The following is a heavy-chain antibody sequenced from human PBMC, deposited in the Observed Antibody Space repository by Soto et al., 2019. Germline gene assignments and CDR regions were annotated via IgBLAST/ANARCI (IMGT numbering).Heavy chain of an antibody. Sequence: VQLLESGGGLVQPGGSLRLSCAASGFTFSSYAMSWVRQAPGKGLEWVSAISGSGGRTYYADSVKGRFTISRDNSKNTLYLQMNSLRAEDMAVYYCAKEGDFWSGSNSFDYWGQGTLVTVSS. CDR3: AKEGDFWSGSNSFDY. V-gene: IGHV3-23*01. CDR2: ISGSGGRT. J-gene: IGHJ4*02. CDR1: GFTFSSYA. D-gene: IGHD3-3*01.